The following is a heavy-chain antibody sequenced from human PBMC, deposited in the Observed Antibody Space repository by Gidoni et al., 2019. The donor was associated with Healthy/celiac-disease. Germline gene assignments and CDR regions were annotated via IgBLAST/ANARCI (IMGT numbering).Heavy chain of an antibody. Sequence: EVPLVQSGAEVKKPGESLKISCKGSGSRFTTYWIGWVRQMPGKGLEWMGIIYPGDSETRYSPSFQGQVTISADKSISTAYLQWSSLKASDTAMYYCARHGPRVGYSYGSPFDYWGQGTLVTVSS. D-gene: IGHD5-18*01. CDR2: IYPGDSET. V-gene: IGHV5-51*01. CDR1: GSRFTTYW. CDR3: ARHGPRVGYSYGSPFDY. J-gene: IGHJ4*02.